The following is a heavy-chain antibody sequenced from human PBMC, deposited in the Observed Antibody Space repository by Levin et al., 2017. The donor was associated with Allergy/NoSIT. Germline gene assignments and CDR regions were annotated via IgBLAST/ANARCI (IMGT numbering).Heavy chain of an antibody. CDR1: GFTFSSYA. Sequence: GESLKISCSASGFTFSSYAMHWVRQAPGKGLEYVSAISSNGGSTYYADSVKGRFTISRDNSKNTLYLQMSSLRAEDTAVYYCVKDWHDEIVRYCSGGSCYSDWFDPWGQGTLVTVSS. CDR2: ISSNGGST. J-gene: IGHJ5*02. D-gene: IGHD2-15*01. V-gene: IGHV3-64D*06. CDR3: VKDWHDEIVRYCSGGSCYSDWFDP.